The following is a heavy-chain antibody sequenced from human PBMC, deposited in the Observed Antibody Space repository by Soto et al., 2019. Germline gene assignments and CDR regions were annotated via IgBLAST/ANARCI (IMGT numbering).Heavy chain of an antibody. D-gene: IGHD6-19*01. CDR1: GFTVTGYY. V-gene: IGHV1-2*02. CDR2: INPNNGAT. Sequence: GASVKVSCKASGFTVTGYYVRWVRQAPGQGLEWMGWINPNNGATKFAQTFQGRITLTRDTSMTTTYMELSRLTSDDTATYYCAAPEYTRGWTPFDYWGQGTLVTVSS. CDR3: AAPEYTRGWTPFDY. J-gene: IGHJ4*02.